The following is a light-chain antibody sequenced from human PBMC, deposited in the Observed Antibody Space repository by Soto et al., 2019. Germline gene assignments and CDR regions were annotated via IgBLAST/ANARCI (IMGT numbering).Light chain of an antibody. CDR1: NSNLGAGYD. Sequence: QPVLTQPPSVSGAPGQRVTISCTGTNSNLGAGYDVHWYQQLPGAAPKLVVFGNRNRPSGVPERFSGSKSGTSASLAITGLQAEDEADYYCQAYDYSLTAVVFGGGTKLTVL. V-gene: IGLV1-40*01. CDR3: QAYDYSLTAVV. CDR2: GNR. J-gene: IGLJ3*02.